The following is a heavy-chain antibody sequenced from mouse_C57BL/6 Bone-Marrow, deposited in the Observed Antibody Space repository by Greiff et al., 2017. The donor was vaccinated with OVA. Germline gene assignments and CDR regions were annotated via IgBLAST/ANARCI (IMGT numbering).Heavy chain of an antibody. Sequence: EVMLVESGGGLVKPGGSLKLSCAASGFTFSSYTMSWVRQTPEKRLEWVATISGGGGNTYYPDSVKGRFTISRDNAMNTLYLQMSSLRSEDTALYYCARRTTVPMDYWGQGTSVTVSS. CDR1: GFTFSSYT. D-gene: IGHD1-1*01. CDR3: ARRTTVPMDY. V-gene: IGHV5-9*01. CDR2: ISGGGGNT. J-gene: IGHJ4*01.